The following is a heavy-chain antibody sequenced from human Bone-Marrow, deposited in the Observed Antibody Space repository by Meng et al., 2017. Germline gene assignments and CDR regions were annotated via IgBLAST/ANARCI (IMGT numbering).Heavy chain of an antibody. D-gene: IGHD6-19*01. CDR3: ARGIAVAGTCWFDP. V-gene: IGHV3-30*07. CDR2: ISYDGSNK. CDR1: GFTFSSYA. Sequence: GESLKISCAASGFTFSSYAMHWVRQAPGKGLEWVAVISYDGSNKYYADSVKSRFTISRDNSKNTLYLQMNSLRAEDTAVYYCARGIAVAGTCWFDPWGQGTLVTVSS. J-gene: IGHJ5*02.